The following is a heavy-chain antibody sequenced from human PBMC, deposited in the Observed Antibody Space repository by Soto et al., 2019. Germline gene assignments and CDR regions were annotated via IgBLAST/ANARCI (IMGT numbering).Heavy chain of an antibody. V-gene: IGHV3-30-3*01. CDR3: TSEGGDAFDI. J-gene: IGHJ3*02. D-gene: IGHD1-26*01. Sequence: QVQLVESGGGVVQPGRSLRLSCAASGFTFRSYAMHWVRQAPGKGLEWVAFISYDGSDKFYADSVKGRFTISRDNSKNTLYVQMNSLRAEDTAVYYCTSEGGDAFDIWGQGTTVTVSS. CDR2: ISYDGSDK. CDR1: GFTFRSYA.